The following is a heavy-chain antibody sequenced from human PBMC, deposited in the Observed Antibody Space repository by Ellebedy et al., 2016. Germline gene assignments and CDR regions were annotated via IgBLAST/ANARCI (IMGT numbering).Heavy chain of an antibody. V-gene: IGHV3-48*02. CDR3: ARLVRWDFDY. D-gene: IGHD4-23*01. Sequence: GESLKISCAASGFTFSSYSMNWVRQAPGKGLEWVSYISSSSSTIYYADSVKGRFTIPRDNAKNSLYLQMNSLRDEDTAVYYCARLVRWDFDYWGQGTLVTVSS. J-gene: IGHJ4*02. CDR1: GFTFSSYS. CDR2: ISSSSSTI.